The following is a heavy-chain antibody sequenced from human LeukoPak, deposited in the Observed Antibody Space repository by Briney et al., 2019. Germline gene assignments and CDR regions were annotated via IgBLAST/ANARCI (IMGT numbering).Heavy chain of an antibody. CDR1: GGSISSYY. J-gene: IGHJ3*02. CDR2: IYYSGGT. CDR3: ARHSAVADDAFDI. V-gene: IGHV4-59*08. Sequence: SETLSLTCSVSGGSISSYYWSWIRQPPGKGLEWIGYIYYSGGTNYNPSLKSRVTISVDTSKNQFSLKLSSVTAADTAVYYCARHSAVADDAFDIWGQGTLVTVSS. D-gene: IGHD6-19*01.